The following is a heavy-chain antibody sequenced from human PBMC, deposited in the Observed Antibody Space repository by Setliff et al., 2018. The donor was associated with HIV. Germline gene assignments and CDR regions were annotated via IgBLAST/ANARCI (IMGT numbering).Heavy chain of an antibody. V-gene: IGHV1-18*04. J-gene: IGHJ4*01. Sequence: ASVKVSCKASGYTFTDHYIHWVRQAPGQGFEWMGWINIDSGHTNFAQKFQDRVTVTTDTSTNTTYMELRGLRSDDTATYYCARVPSGAAGLVRAGFYFWGQGTLVTVSS. CDR3: ARVPSGAAGLVRAGFYF. D-gene: IGHD6-25*01. CDR2: INIDSGHT. CDR1: GYTFTDHY.